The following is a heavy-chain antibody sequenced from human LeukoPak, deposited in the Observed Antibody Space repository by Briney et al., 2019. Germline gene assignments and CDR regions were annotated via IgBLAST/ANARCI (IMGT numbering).Heavy chain of an antibody. J-gene: IGHJ4*02. V-gene: IGHV3-21*01. CDR2: ISSTSSYI. D-gene: IGHD6-19*01. CDR3: ARDRQSSGWYENGVY. Sequence: GGSLRLSCAASGFTFSTYNMNWVRQAPGKGLEWVSCISSTSSYIYYADSVKGRFTISRGNAKNSLYLQMNSLRAEDTAVYYCARDRQSSGWYENGVYWGQGTLVTVSS. CDR1: GFTFSTYN.